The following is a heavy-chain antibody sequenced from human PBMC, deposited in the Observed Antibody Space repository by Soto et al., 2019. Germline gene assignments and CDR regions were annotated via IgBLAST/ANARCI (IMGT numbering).Heavy chain of an antibody. V-gene: IGHV4-39*01. J-gene: IGHJ4*02. CDR3: ASTIQYGLVPAASLYVY. D-gene: IGHD2-2*01. CDR1: GGSISSSSYY. Sequence: QLLESGPGLVKPSETLSLTCTVSGGSISSSSYYWGWIRQPPGKGLEWIGSIYYSGSTYYNPSLKSRVTISVDTSKNQFSLKLSSVTAADTAVYYCASTIQYGLVPAASLYVYWGQGTLVTVSS. CDR2: IYYSGST.